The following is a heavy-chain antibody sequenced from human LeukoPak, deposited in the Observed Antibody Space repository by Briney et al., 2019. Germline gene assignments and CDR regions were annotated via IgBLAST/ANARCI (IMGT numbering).Heavy chain of an antibody. J-gene: IGHJ4*02. CDR2: INPNSGGT. V-gene: IGHV1-2*02. D-gene: IGHD5-12*01. CDR3: AKDLGSGYSGYDFAY. CDR1: GYTFTGYY. Sequence: ASVKVSCKASGYTFTGYYMHWVRQAPGQGLEWMGWINPNSGGTNYAQKFQGRVTMTRDTSISTAYMELSRLRSDDTAVYYCAKDLGSGYSGYDFAYGGQGTLATVS.